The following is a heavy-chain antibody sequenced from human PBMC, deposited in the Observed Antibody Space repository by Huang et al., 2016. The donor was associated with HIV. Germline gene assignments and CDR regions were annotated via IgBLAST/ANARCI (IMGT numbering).Heavy chain of an antibody. CDR1: GYMFTKYW. V-gene: IGHV5-51*01. CDR3: ARHDGARPGWVDN. Sequence: EVQLVQSGAEVKKPGESLKSSCKGSGYMFTKYWIGWVRQMPGKGLEWMGIVEPGDSDTRYSPSIQGQVTIAADKSITTAYLQWSSLKASDTAIYYCARHDGARPGWVDNWGQGTLVTVSS. CDR2: VEPGDSDT. D-gene: IGHD4-17*01. J-gene: IGHJ5*02.